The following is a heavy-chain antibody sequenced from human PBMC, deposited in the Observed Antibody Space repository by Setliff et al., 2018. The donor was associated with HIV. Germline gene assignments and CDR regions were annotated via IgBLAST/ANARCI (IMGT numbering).Heavy chain of an antibody. CDR1: GGSFSGYY. CDR2: IYTSGST. D-gene: IGHD3-10*01. J-gene: IGHJ5*02. CDR3: AREGYYGSRGWFAP. V-gene: IGHV4-4*08. Sequence: SETLSLTCAVYGGSFSGYYWNWIRQPPGKGLEWIGHIYTSGSTNYNPSLKSRVTISVDTSKNQFSLKLNSVTAADTAVYYCAREGYYGSRGWFAPWGQGTLVTVSS.